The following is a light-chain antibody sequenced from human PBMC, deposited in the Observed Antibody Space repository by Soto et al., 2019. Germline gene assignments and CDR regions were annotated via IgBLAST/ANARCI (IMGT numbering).Light chain of an antibody. Sequence: EIVATHSPGTLSLSPGEKATLSRRASQSVSSSYLAWYQQKPGQAPRLLIYGASSRATGIPDRFSGSGSGTEFTLTISNLQSEDFAVYYCQQYSNWPSFTFGQGTKVDIK. CDR2: GAS. CDR1: QSVSSSY. V-gene: IGKV3-20*01. CDR3: QQYSNWPSFT. J-gene: IGKJ2*01.